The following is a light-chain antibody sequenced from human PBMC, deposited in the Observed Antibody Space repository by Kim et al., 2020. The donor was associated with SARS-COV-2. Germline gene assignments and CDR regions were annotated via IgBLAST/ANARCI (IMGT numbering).Light chain of an antibody. J-gene: IGLJ3*02. CDR1: SSDVGGYNY. V-gene: IGLV2-14*03. CDR3: SAYTTSTDRV. CDR2: DVG. Sequence: QSALTQPASVSGSPGQSITISCSGSSSDVGGYNYVSWYQQHQGKAPKLIIYDVGTRPSGVSYRFSGSKSGNTASLTISGLQTEDEADYYCSAYTTSTDRVFGGGSQLTVL.